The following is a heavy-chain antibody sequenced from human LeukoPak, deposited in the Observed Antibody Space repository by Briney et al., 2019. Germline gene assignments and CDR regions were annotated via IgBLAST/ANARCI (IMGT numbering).Heavy chain of an antibody. J-gene: IGHJ4*02. D-gene: IGHD3-9*01. CDR2: IYYSGST. CDR1: GGSISSSSYY. V-gene: IGHV4-39*01. Sequence: PSETLSLTCTVSGGSISSSSYYWGWIRQPPGKGLEWIGSIYYSGSTYYNPSLKSRVTISVDTSKNQFSLKLSSVTAADTAVYYYARQATYDILTGYYPGLTMDYWGQGTLVTVSS. CDR3: ARQATYDILTGYYPGLTMDY.